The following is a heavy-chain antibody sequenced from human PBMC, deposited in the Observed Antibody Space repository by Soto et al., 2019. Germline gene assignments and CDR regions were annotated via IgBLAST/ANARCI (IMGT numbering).Heavy chain of an antibody. J-gene: IGHJ5*02. CDR2: IYYSGST. CDR1: GGSISSYY. D-gene: IGHD4-17*01. Sequence: PSETLSLTCTVSGGSISSYYWSWIRQPPGKGLEWIGYIYYSGSTYYDPSLKSRVTISVDTSKNQFSLKLSTVTAADTAVYYCARTRDYPGQNNWFDPWGQGTMVTVSS. V-gene: IGHV4-59*08. CDR3: ARTRDYPGQNNWFDP.